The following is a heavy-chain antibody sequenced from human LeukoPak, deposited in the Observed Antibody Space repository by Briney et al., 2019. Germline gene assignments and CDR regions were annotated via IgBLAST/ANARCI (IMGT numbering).Heavy chain of an antibody. D-gene: IGHD6-13*01. V-gene: IGHV3-11*01. Sequence: GGSLRLSCAASGFSLSDYYMTWIRQAPGKGLEWVSYISSDGSPVAYADSVKGRFTISRDDAKNSMYLRINSLRAEDTAVYYCARLVSIEAAGTYDYWGQGVLVTVSS. J-gene: IGHJ4*02. CDR2: ISSDGSPV. CDR1: GFSLSDYY. CDR3: ARLVSIEAAGTYDY.